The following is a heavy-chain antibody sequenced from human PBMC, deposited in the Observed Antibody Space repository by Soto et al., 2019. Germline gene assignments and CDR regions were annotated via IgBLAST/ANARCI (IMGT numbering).Heavy chain of an antibody. J-gene: IGHJ4*02. CDR1: GSSISSGGYY. CDR3: ARVGGGSYYFDC. CDR2: IYYSGST. V-gene: IGHV4-31*03. Sequence: QVQLQESGPGLVKPSQTLSLTCTVSGSSISSGGYYWSWIRQHPGKGLEWIGYIYYSGSTYYNPALKSRVTISVDTSKNQFSLKLSSVTAADTAVYYCARVGGGSYYFDCWGQGTLVTVSS. D-gene: IGHD1-26*01.